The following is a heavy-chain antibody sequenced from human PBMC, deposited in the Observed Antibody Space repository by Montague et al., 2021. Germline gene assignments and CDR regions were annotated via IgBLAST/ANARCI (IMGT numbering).Heavy chain of an antibody. CDR2: THNNVNT. CDR1: GGSISTYH. CDR3: ARDREYTYGGFFHA. D-gene: IGHD5-18*01. Sequence: SETLSLTCTVSGGSISTYHCIWLRHPPGKGLDLVWKTHNNVNTNYNYNPPLKSRVTISVDKSNNQFSLKLSSVTAADTAVYYCARDREYTYGGFFHAWGQGTLVTVSS. J-gene: IGHJ5*02. V-gene: IGHV4-59*01.